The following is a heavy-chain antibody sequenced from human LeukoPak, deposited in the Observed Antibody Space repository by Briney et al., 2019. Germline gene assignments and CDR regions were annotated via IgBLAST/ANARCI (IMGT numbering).Heavy chain of an antibody. V-gene: IGHV3-23*01. CDR1: GFTFSSYA. CDR3: AKDQGYPLGFDY. Sequence: GGSLRLSRAASGFTFSSYALSWVRQAPGKGLEWVSAISGSGGSTYYADSVKGRFTISRDNSKNTLYLQMNSLRAEDTAVYYCAKDQGYPLGFDYWGQGTLVTVSS. CDR2: ISGSGGST. J-gene: IGHJ4*02. D-gene: IGHD5-12*01.